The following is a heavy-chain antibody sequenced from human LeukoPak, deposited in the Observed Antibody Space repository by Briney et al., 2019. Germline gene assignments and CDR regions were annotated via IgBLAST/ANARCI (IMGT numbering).Heavy chain of an antibody. CDR3: TRMAELRYWNDH. Sequence: GGSLRLSCAASGFTFSDYYMTWIRQAPGKGLEWVSYISSSGSTIYSADSVKGRFTISRDNAKTSLYIQVTGLDADDSDGENCTRMAELRYWNDHWGQGAMVTVSS. CDR2: ISSSGSTI. J-gene: IGHJ5*02. V-gene: IGHV3-11*01. D-gene: IGHD5-18*01. CDR1: GFTFSDYY.